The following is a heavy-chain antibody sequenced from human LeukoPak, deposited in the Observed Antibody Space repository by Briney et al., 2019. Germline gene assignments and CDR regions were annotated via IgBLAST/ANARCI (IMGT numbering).Heavy chain of an antibody. CDR1: GFTFSSYG. D-gene: IGHD6-19*01. CDR3: ARVKPAGAWLGYFGY. Sequence: QAGGSLRLSCAASGFTFSSYGIHWVRQAPGKGLEWVAVISYDGSNKYYADSVKGRFTISRDNSKNTLYLQMNSLRAEDTAVYYCARVKPAGAWLGYFGYWGQGTLVTVSS. CDR2: ISYDGSNK. V-gene: IGHV3-30*03. J-gene: IGHJ4*02.